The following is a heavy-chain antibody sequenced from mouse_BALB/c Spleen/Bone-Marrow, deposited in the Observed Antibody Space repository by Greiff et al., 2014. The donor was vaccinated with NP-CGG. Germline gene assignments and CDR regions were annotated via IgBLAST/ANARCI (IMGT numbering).Heavy chain of an antibody. J-gene: IGHJ2*01. CDR2: IWAGGST. Sequence: QVQLKDSGPGLVAPSQSLSITCTVSGFSLTSYGVHWVRQPPGKGLEWLGVIWAGGSTNYNSALMSRLSISKDNSKSQVFLKMNSLQTDDTAVYYCARDQLGRRYYFDYWGQGTTLTVSS. D-gene: IGHD4-1*02. CDR3: ARDQLGRRYYFDY. CDR1: GFSLTSYG. V-gene: IGHV2-9*02.